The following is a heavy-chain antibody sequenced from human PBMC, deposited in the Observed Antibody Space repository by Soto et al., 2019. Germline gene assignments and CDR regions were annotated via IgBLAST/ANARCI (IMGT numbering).Heavy chain of an antibody. CDR1: GFTFSNYE. CDR3: ARDPEIYSGKFDYGLDV. J-gene: IGHJ6*02. Sequence: EVQLVESGGGLVQAGGSLRLSCAVFGFTFSNYEMNWVRQAPGKGLEWVSYISNSGRAIYYAESVKGRFTISRDNAKNSLYLQMNSLRAEDTAVYYCARDPEIYSGKFDYGLDVWGQGTTFTVSS. V-gene: IGHV3-48*03. CDR2: ISNSGRAI. D-gene: IGHD4-4*01.